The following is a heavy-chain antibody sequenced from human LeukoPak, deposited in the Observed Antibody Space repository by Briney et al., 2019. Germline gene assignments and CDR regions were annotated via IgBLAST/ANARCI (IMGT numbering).Heavy chain of an antibody. CDR1: GFIFSTYN. J-gene: IGHJ4*02. V-gene: IGHV3-21*01. Sequence: GGSLRLSCAASGFIFSTYNMAWVRQAPGKGLEWVSSITSRSSYIYYVDSVKGRFTISRDNAKNSLYLQMDSLRAEDTAVYYCAGNVQLERAFDYWGQGTLVTVSS. D-gene: IGHD1-1*01. CDR3: AGNVQLERAFDY. CDR2: ITSRSSYI.